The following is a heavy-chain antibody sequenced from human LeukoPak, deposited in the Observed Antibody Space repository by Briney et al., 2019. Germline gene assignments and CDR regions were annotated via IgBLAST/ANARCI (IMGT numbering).Heavy chain of an antibody. J-gene: IGHJ4*02. Sequence: GRSLRLSCAASGFTFSSYAMHWVRQAPGKGLEWVAVISYDGSNKYYADSVKGRFTISRDSSKNTLYLQMSSLRAEDTAVYYCARGVSGSSVFGPDYWGQGTLVTVSS. CDR3: ARGVSGSSVFGPDY. D-gene: IGHD6-6*01. CDR1: GFTFSSYA. CDR2: ISYDGSNK. V-gene: IGHV3-30*04.